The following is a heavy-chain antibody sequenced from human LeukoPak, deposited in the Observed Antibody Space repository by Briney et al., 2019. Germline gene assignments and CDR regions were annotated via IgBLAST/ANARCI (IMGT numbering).Heavy chain of an antibody. D-gene: IGHD3-3*01. Sequence: PGGSLRLSCAASGFTFSSYAMSWVRQAPGKGLEWVSAISGSGGSTYYADSVKGRFTISRDNSKNTLYLQMNSLRAEDTAVYYCAKGLRFLGWSTEFQHWGQGTLVTVSS. J-gene: IGHJ1*01. V-gene: IGHV3-23*01. CDR1: GFTFSSYA. CDR2: ISGSGGST. CDR3: AKGLRFLGWSTEFQH.